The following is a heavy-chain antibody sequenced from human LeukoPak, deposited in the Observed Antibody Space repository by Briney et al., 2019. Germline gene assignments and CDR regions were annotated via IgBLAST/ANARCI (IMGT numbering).Heavy chain of an antibody. CDR1: GGFINSYY. CDR3: ARHNGFDRWYYYYMDV. V-gene: IGHV4-4*07. J-gene: IGHJ6*03. D-gene: IGHD3-9*01. Sequence: PSETLSLTCTVSGGFINSYYWSWIRQPAGKGLEWIGRVYTSGITNYNPSLKSRITMSVDTSKNQFSLKLTSVTAADTAVYYCARHNGFDRWYYYYMDVWGKGTTVTVSS. CDR2: VYTSGIT.